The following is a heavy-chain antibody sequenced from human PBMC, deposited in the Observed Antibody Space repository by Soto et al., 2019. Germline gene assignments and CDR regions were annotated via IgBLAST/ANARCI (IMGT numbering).Heavy chain of an antibody. D-gene: IGHD2-15*01. V-gene: IGHV3-23*01. CDR1: GFIFSDYA. CDR2: MGGANGDT. CDR3: AKDGVDHNSVWDPFDI. J-gene: IGHJ3*02. Sequence: GGSLRLSCAASGFIFSDYAMSWVRQAPGKGLEWVAGMGGANGDTYYTESVRGRFAISRDNSKSTLFLQLSSLRAEDTAVYFCAKDGVDHNSVWDPFDIWGQGTLVTVSS.